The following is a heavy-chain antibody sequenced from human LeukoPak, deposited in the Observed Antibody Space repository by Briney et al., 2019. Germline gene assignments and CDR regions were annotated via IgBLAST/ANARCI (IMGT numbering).Heavy chain of an antibody. J-gene: IGHJ4*02. CDR1: GFTLSNSW. D-gene: IGHD3-10*01. CDR3: ARGGVSGGFDY. Sequence: PGGSLRLSCAASGFTLSNSWMFWVRQPPGKGLKYVSEINNDGSRTSYADSVKGRFTISRDGAENTLFLQMNCLRAEDTAVYFCARGGVSGGFDYWGQGTLVTVSS. V-gene: IGHV3-74*01. CDR2: INNDGSRT.